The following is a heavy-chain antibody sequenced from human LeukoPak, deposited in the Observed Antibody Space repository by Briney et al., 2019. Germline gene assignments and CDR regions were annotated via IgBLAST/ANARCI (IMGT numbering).Heavy chain of an antibody. D-gene: IGHD1-26*01. CDR1: GFTFSSYS. V-gene: IGHV3-48*01. CDR3: AKDLEGATTAFDY. CDR2: ISSSSSTI. Sequence: GGSLRLSCAASGFTFSSYSMNWVRQAPGKGLEWVSYISSSSSTIYYADSVKGRFTISRDNSKNTLYLQMNSLRAEDTAVYYCAKDLEGATTAFDYWGQGTLVTVSS. J-gene: IGHJ4*02.